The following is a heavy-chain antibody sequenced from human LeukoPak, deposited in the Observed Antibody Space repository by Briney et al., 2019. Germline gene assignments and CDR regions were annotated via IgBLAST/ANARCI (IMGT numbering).Heavy chain of an antibody. V-gene: IGHV5-51*01. J-gene: IGHJ3*02. Sequence: GESLKISCKGSGYSFTSYLIGWVRQMPGKRLEWMGIIYPGDSDTRYSPSFQGQVTISADKSISTAYLQWRSLKASDTAMYYCARRPAADAFDIWSQGTMVTVYS. CDR1: GYSFTSYL. CDR2: IYPGDSDT. CDR3: ARRPAADAFDI. D-gene: IGHD2-2*01.